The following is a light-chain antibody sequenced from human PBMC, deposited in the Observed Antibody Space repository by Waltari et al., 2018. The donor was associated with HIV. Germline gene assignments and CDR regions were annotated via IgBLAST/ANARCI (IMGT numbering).Light chain of an antibody. J-gene: IGLJ3*02. V-gene: IGLV1-44*01. CDR3: ATWDDSLNEWV. Sequence: QLPSPPHPPGQRVTISCSGSSSNIGDNPVTWYHQVPGTAPQVLIYSDNQRPSGVPDRFSGSKSGTSVSLAISGLQSEDEADYYCATWDDSLNEWVFGGGTKLTVL. CDR2: SDN. CDR1: SSNIGDNP.